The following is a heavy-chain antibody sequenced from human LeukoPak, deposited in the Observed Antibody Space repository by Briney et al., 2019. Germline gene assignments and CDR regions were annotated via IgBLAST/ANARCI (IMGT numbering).Heavy chain of an antibody. CDR2: FDPEDGET. J-gene: IGHJ6*02. V-gene: IGHV1-24*01. CDR1: GYTLTELS. CDR3: ATSILTGYTYGMDV. Sequence: ASVTVSCKVSGYTLTELSMHWVRQAPGKGLEWMGGFDPEDGETIYAQKFQGRVTMTEDTSTDTAYMELSSLRSEDTAVYYCATSILTGYTYGMDVWGQGTTVTVSS. D-gene: IGHD3-9*01.